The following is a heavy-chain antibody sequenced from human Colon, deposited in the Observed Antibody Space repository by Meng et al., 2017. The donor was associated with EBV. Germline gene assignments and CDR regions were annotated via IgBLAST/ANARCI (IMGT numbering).Heavy chain of an antibody. CDR1: GGSLSSRNW. V-gene: IGHV4-4*02. Sequence: VQLQRRGPRLVKPSGTLSLTCAVSGGSLSSRNWWSWVRQPPGKGLEWIGEIYHSGSTNYNPSLKSRVTISVDESKNQFSLRLSSVTAADTAVYYCARVGAYCGGDCYHPRWGQGTLVTVSS. CDR3: ARVGAYCGGDCYHPR. D-gene: IGHD2-21*02. CDR2: IYHSGST. J-gene: IGHJ4*02.